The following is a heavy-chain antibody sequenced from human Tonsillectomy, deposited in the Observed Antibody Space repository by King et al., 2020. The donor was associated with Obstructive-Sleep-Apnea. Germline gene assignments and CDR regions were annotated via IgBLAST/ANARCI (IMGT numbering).Heavy chain of an antibody. Sequence: VQLVESGGGVVQPGGSLRLSCAASGFTFRTYAMHWVRQAPGKGLEWVAVISYDGSNKYYADSVKGRFTISRDNSKNTLYLQMNSLRAEDTAMYCCAREEVGAIYFDYWGQGTLVTVSS. CDR2: ISYDGSNK. J-gene: IGHJ4*02. V-gene: IGHV3-30*04. CDR3: AREEVGAIYFDY. D-gene: IGHD1-26*01. CDR1: GFTFRTYA.